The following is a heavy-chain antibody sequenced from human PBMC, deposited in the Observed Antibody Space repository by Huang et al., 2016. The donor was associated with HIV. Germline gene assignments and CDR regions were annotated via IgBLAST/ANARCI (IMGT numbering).Heavy chain of an antibody. CDR2: LRFDGGNK. D-gene: IGHD2-21*02. CDR1: GFSFSHSG. Sequence: QEQLVESGGGVVQPGGSLRLSCATSGFSFSHSGVHWFRQAPVKGLESVAVLRFDGGNKHDADSAKGRFTISRDNSKKMLFLEMNSLRGDDTAFYYCATDLGGYSFDYWGQGALVSVSS. J-gene: IGHJ4*02. V-gene: IGHV3-30*02. CDR3: ATDLGGYSFDY.